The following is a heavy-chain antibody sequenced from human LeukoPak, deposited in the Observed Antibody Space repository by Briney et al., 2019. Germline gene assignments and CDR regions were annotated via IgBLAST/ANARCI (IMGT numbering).Heavy chain of an antibody. V-gene: IGHV3-53*01. CDR3: ARVGDHYHWYLDL. CDR1: GFPFSAYA. J-gene: IGHJ2*01. Sequence: GGSLRLSCAASGFPFSAYAMSWVRQAPGKGLEWVSILYSGSTTYYADSVKGRFTISRDDSKNTLYLHMSSLRAEDTAMYYCARVGDHYHWYLDLWGRGTHVTVSS. D-gene: IGHD3-10*01. CDR2: LYSGSTT.